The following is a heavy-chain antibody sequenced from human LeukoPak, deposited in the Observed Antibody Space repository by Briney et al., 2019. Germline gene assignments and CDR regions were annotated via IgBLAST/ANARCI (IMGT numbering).Heavy chain of an antibody. J-gene: IGHJ4*02. Sequence: SETLSLTCTASGGSISSYYWSWIRQPPGKGLEWIGYIYYSGSTNYNPSLKSRVTISVDTSKNQFSLKLSSVTAADTAVYYCARENGDYPYYFDYWGQGTLVTVSS. CDR2: IYYSGST. D-gene: IGHD4-17*01. V-gene: IGHV4-59*08. CDR3: ARENGDYPYYFDY. CDR1: GGSISSYY.